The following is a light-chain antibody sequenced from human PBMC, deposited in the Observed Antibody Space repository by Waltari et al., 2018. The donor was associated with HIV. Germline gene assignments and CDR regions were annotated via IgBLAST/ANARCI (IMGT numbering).Light chain of an antibody. CDR2: WAS. Sequence: DIVLTQSPDFLTVSLGDRATINCKSSQSLLHTANNKNYLSWFQQKPGQPPNLLIYWASTRESGVPDRFSGSGSGTNFTLTINSLQAEDVAVYYCHQYYGAMYTFGRGTKLEI. CDR3: HQYYGAMYT. J-gene: IGKJ2*01. V-gene: IGKV4-1*01. CDR1: QSLLHTANNKNY.